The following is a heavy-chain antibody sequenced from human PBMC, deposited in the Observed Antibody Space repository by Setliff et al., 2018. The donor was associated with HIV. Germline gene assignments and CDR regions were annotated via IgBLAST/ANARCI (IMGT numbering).Heavy chain of an antibody. V-gene: IGHV4-59*01. CDR3: AGGLHCGLGKFGY. Sequence: PSETLSLTCTVSGGSISNYYWSWLRQPPGKGLEWIGYISYTGSTNYNPSLKSRVTISVDTSKNQFSLKLSSVTAADTAVYYCAGGLHCGLGKFGYWGQGTLVTVSS. J-gene: IGHJ4*02. CDR2: ISYTGST. CDR1: GGSISNYY. D-gene: IGHD3-10*01.